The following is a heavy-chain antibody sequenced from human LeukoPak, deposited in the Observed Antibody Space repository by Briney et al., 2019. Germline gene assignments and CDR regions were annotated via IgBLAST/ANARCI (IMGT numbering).Heavy chain of an antibody. CDR3: ARRHKGYSRTYNWFDP. CDR1: GGSISSSYW. D-gene: IGHD6-13*01. V-gene: IGHV4-4*02. Sequence: NPSGTLSLTCGVSGGSISSSYWWSWVRQPPGKGLEWIGYIYYSGSTNYNPSLKSRVTISVDTSKNQFSLKLSSVTAADTAVYYCARRHKGYSRTYNWFDPWGQGTLVTVSS. J-gene: IGHJ5*02. CDR2: IYYSGST.